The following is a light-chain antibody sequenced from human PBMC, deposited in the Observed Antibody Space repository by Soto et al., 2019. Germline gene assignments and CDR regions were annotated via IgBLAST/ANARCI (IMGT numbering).Light chain of an antibody. CDR3: QQYNNWPIT. Sequence: EIVMTQSPATLSVSPGERATLSCRASQFISSNLAWYQQKPGQAPRLLIYGASTRATGIPARFSGSGSGTEFTLTISSLQSEDLALYYCQQYNNWPITFGQGTRLEIK. J-gene: IGKJ5*01. CDR2: GAS. CDR1: QFISSN. V-gene: IGKV3-15*01.